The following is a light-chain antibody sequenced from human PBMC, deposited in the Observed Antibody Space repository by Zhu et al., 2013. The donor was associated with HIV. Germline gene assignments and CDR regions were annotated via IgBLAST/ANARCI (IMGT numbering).Light chain of an antibody. V-gene: IGKV3-11*01. J-gene: IGKJ2*03. CDR1: ESVRSK. CDR2: GAS. CDR3: QQRISWPPSYS. Sequence: TQFPATLSVSPGNRATLSCRASESVRSKLAWYHQRPGQAPRLLIYGASTRATGIPARFSGSGSGTDFTLTISNLEPEDFALYYCQQRISWPPSYSFGQGTKLEIK.